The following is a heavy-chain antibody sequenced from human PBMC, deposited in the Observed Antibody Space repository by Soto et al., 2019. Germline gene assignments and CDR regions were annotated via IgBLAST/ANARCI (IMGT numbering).Heavy chain of an antibody. Sequence: GESLKISCKGSGYSFTSYWIGWVRQMPGKGLEWMGIISPGDSDTRYSPSFQGKVTISADKTISTAYLQWSSLKASDTAMYYCARLPYVILTGYYNNWFDPWGQGTLVTVSS. CDR2: ISPGDSDT. J-gene: IGHJ5*02. V-gene: IGHV5-51*01. D-gene: IGHD3-9*01. CDR1: GYSFTSYW. CDR3: ARLPYVILTGYYNNWFDP.